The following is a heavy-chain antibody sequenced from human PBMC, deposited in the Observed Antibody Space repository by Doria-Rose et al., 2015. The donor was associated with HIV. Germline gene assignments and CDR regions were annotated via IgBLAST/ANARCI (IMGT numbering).Heavy chain of an antibody. CDR2: IRWDSGAK. V-gene: IGHV3-9*01. Sequence: VQLVQSGGGLVQPGRSLRLSCVGSGFSFESYAMHWVRLAPGKGLEWVAGIRWDSGAKGNADSVESRFTISRDNAKKSVYLEMRSLRPEGTAFYYCAKAPIIGPKYYFYMDVWGKGTSVTVSS. D-gene: IGHD3-3*01. J-gene: IGHJ6*03. CDR3: AKAPIIGPKYYFYMDV. CDR1: GFSFESYA.